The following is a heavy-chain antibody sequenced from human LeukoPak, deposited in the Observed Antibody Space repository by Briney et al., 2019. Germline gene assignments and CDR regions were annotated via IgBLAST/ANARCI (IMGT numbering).Heavy chain of an antibody. CDR1: GGSISSSSYY. Sequence: SETLSLTCTVPGGSISSSSYYWGWIRQPPGKGLEWIGNIYYSGSTYYNPSLRSRAPISVDTSKNQFSLKLSSVTAADTAVYYCARIPTNAVPAAHNGFDIWGQGTMLTVSS. CDR2: IYYSGST. CDR3: ARIPTNAVPAAHNGFDI. V-gene: IGHV4-39*01. J-gene: IGHJ3*02. D-gene: IGHD2-2*01.